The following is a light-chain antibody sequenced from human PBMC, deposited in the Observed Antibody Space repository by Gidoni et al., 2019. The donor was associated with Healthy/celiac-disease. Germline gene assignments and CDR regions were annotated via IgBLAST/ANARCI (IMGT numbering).Light chain of an antibody. V-gene: IGKV3-20*01. CDR3: QQYGSSPAP. J-gene: IGKJ4*01. CDR2: GAS. CDR1: QSVSSIY. Sequence: EIVLTQSPGPLSLSPGERATLSCRASQSVSSIYLAWYQQKPGQAPRRRIYGASSRATGIPDRFSGRGSGTDFTLTISRLEPEDFAVYYCQQYGSSPAPFGGGTKVEIK.